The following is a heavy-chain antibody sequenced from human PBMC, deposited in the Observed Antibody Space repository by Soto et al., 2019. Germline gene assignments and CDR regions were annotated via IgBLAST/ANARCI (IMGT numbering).Heavy chain of an antibody. Sequence: ASVKVSCKASGYTFTSYGISWVRQAPGQGLEWMGWISAYNGNTNYAQKLQGRVTMTTDTFTSTAYMELRSLRSDDTAVYYCARLRPPEYSYGYIDYWGQGTLVTVSS. D-gene: IGHD5-18*01. CDR3: ARLRPPEYSYGYIDY. CDR2: ISAYNGNT. J-gene: IGHJ4*02. CDR1: GYTFTSYG. V-gene: IGHV1-18*01.